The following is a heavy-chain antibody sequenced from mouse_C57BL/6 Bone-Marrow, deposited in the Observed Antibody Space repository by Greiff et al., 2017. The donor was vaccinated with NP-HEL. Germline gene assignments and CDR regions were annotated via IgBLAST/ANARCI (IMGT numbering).Heavy chain of an antibody. V-gene: IGHV1-55*01. J-gene: IGHJ2*01. Sequence: QVQLQQPGAELVKPGASVKMSCKASGYTFTSYWITWVKQRPGQGLEWIGDIYPGSGSTNYNEKFKSKATLTVDTSSSTADMHLSILTSEDSAVYYCARARDYWGQGTTLTVSS. CDR3: ARARDY. CDR2: IYPGSGST. CDR1: GYTFTSYW.